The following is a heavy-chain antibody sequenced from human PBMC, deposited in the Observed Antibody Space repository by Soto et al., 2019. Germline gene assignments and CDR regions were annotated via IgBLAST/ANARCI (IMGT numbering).Heavy chain of an antibody. CDR3: ARDNHEISGYGHFDY. V-gene: IGHV4-59*01. CDR1: GGSISSYY. CDR2: IYYSGST. J-gene: IGHJ4*02. Sequence: QVQLQESGPGLVKPSETLSLTCTVSGGSISSYYWSWIRQPPGKGLEWIGYIYYSGSTNDNPSLKSRVTISVDTSKNQFSLKLSSVTAADTAVYYCARDNHEISGYGHFDYWGQGTLVTVSS. D-gene: IGHD5-12*01.